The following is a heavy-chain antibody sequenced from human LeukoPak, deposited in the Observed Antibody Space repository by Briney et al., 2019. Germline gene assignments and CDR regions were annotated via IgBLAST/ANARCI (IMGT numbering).Heavy chain of an antibody. CDR3: ARGARGYYYDSSGYYYANWFGP. V-gene: IGHV4-4*07. J-gene: IGHJ5*02. Sequence: SETLSLTCTVSGGSISSYYWSWIRQPAGKGLEWIGRIYTSGSTNYNPSLKSRVTMSVDTSKNQFSLKLSSVTAADTAVYYCARGARGYYYDSSGYYYANWFGPWGQGTLVTVSS. D-gene: IGHD3-22*01. CDR2: IYTSGST. CDR1: GGSISSYY.